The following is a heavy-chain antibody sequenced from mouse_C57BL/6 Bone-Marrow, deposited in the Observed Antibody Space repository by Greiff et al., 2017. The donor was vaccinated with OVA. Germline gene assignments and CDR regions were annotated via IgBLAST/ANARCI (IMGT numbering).Heavy chain of an antibody. V-gene: IGHV5-16*01. CDR3: ARGRNYCSFDV. J-gene: IGHJ1*03. CDR2: INYDGSST. CDR1: GFTFSDYY. Sequence: EVKLMESEGGLVQPGSSMKLSCTASGFTFSDYYMAWVRQVPEKGLEWVANINYDGSSTYYLDSLKSRFIISRDNAKNILYLQMSSLKSEDTATYYCARGRNYCSFDVWGTGTTVTVSS.